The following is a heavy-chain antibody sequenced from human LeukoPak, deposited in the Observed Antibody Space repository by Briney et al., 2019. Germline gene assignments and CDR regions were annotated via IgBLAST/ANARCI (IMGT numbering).Heavy chain of an antibody. D-gene: IGHD2-15*01. J-gene: IGHJ4*02. CDR3: ARGKEGYCSGGSCYDIPPDY. CDR1: GYSISSFYY. CDR2: IYHSGST. Sequence: SETLSLTCTVSGYSISSFYYWGWIRQPPVKGLEWIGTIYHSGSTYYNPSLKSRVTISVATSKNQFSLKLSSAAAADTAVYYCARGKEGYCSGGSCYDIPPDYWGQGTLVTVSS. V-gene: IGHV4-38-2*02.